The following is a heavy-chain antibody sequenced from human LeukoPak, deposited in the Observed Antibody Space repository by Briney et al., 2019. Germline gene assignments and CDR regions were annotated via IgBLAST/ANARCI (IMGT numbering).Heavy chain of an antibody. D-gene: IGHD5-12*01. CDR2: IYYSGST. CDR3: ARDLSGYALTGGYYYYGMDV. Sequence: SETLSLTCTVSGGSISSYYWSWIRQPPGKGLEWIGYIYYSGSTNYNPSLKSRVTISVDTSKNQFSLKLSSVTAADTAVYYCARDLSGYALTGGYYYYGMDVWGRGNTVTVSS. J-gene: IGHJ6*02. CDR1: GGSISSYY. V-gene: IGHV4-59*01.